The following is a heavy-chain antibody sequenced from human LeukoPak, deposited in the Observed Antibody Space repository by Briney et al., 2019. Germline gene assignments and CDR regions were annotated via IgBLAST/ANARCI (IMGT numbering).Heavy chain of an antibody. V-gene: IGHV3-7*01. J-gene: IGHJ4*02. D-gene: IGHD5-18*01. CDR1: GFTFSSYW. CDR3: ARDTGGGYSCYDC. CDR2: IKQDGSEK. Sequence: AEGSLRLSCAASGFTFSSYWMTWIRQAPGKGLEWVANIKQDGSEKYYVDSVKGRFTISRDNAKNSLYLQMNSLRAEDTAVYYRARDTGGGYSCYDCWGQGTLVTVSS.